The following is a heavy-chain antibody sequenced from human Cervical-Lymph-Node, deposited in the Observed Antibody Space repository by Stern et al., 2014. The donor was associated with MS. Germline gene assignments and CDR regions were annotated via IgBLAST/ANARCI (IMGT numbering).Heavy chain of an antibody. CDR2: IIPIFGPA. CDR1: GGTFSSYA. D-gene: IGHD6-19*01. J-gene: IGHJ4*02. V-gene: IGHV1-69*01. Sequence: MQLVESGAEVKKPGSSVKVSCKASGGTFSSYAISWVRQAPGQGLEWMGGIIPIFGPANYAQKFQGRVTTTADESTSTAYMELSSLRSEDTAVYYCASRAVAGIRTFDYWGQGTLVTVSS. CDR3: ASRAVAGIRTFDY.